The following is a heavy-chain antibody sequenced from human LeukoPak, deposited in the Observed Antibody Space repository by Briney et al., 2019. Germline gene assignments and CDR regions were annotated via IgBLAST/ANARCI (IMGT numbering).Heavy chain of an antibody. CDR3: ARAPPRLDGYILYY. CDR2: IIPTTGLA. D-gene: IGHD5-24*01. CDR1: GGTFSNLA. J-gene: IGHJ4*02. Sequence: SVKVSCKASGGTFSNLAISWVRQAAGQGLEWRGRIIPTTGLANYAQNFQGRVTITADKSTSTAYMALSSLRSEDTAVYYCARAPPRLDGYILYYWGQGTLVTVSS. V-gene: IGHV1-69*04.